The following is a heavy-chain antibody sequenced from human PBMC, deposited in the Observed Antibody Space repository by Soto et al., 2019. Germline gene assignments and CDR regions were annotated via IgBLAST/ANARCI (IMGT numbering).Heavy chain of an antibody. Sequence: QVQLQESGPGLVKPSQTLSLTCTVSGGSISSGGYYWSWIRQHPGKGLEWIGYIYYSGSTYYNPSLKSRVTISVDTSKNQFSLKLRSVTAADTAVYYCARWEEWFGRNWFDPWGQGTLVTVSS. J-gene: IGHJ5*02. CDR2: IYYSGST. D-gene: IGHD3-10*01. CDR3: ARWEEWFGRNWFDP. CDR1: GGSISSGGYY. V-gene: IGHV4-31*03.